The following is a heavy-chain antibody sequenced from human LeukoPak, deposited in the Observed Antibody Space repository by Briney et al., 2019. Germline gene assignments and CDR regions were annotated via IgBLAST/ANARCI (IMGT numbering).Heavy chain of an antibody. CDR2: INPNRGGT. CDR1: GYTFTGYY. CDR3: ARALVAGSNWFDP. Sequence: GASVKVSCKASGYTFTGYYMHWVRQAPGQGLEWMGWINPNRGGTNYAQKFQGRVTMTRDTSISTAYMEVSRLTSDDTAVYYCARALVAGSNWFDPWGQGTLVTVSS. J-gene: IGHJ5*02. D-gene: IGHD6-19*01. V-gene: IGHV1-2*02.